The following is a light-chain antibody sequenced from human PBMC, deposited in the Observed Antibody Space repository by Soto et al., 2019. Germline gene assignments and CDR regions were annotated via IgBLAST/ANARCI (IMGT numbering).Light chain of an antibody. V-gene: IGLV2-14*03. CDR1: SGDFGGYNY. CDR2: GVT. CDR3: NSYTNSNTLPV. Sequence: QSALTQPASVSGSPGQSITISCTGASGDFGGYNYVSWYQQHPGKAPQLLIYGVTNRPSGVSNRFSGSKSGNTASLTISGLQSDDEAEYYCNSYTNSNTLPVFGTGTKVTVL. J-gene: IGLJ1*01.